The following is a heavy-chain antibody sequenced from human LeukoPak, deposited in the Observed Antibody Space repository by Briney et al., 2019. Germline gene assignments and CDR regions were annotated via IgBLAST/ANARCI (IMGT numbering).Heavy chain of an antibody. CDR1: GFTFSSYA. CDR3: AREEDYYGSKGYFDY. J-gene: IGHJ4*02. CDR2: ISGSGGST. D-gene: IGHD3-10*01. V-gene: IGHV3-23*01. Sequence: GGSLRLSCAASGFTFSSYAMSWVRQAPGKGLEWVSAISGSGGSTYYADSVKGRFTISRDNAKNSLYLQMNSLRDEDTAVYYCAREEDYYGSKGYFDYWGQGTLVTVSS.